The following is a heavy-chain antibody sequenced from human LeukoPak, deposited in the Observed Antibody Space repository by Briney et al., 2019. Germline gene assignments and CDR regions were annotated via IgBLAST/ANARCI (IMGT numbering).Heavy chain of an antibody. V-gene: IGHV1-2*02. D-gene: IGHD2-2*03. Sequence: ASVKVSCKASGYTFTGYYMHWVRQAPGQGLEWMGWINPNSGGTNYAQKLQGRVTMTRDTSISTAYMELSRLRSDDTAVYYCARLDFAGDYLDYWGQGTLVTVSS. CDR2: INPNSGGT. CDR3: ARLDFAGDYLDY. J-gene: IGHJ4*02. CDR1: GYTFTGYY.